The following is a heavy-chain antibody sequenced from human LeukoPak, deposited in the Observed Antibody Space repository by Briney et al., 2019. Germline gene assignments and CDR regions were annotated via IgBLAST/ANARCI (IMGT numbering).Heavy chain of an antibody. V-gene: IGHV4-4*09. CDR3: ASGGSYYYDSSGYDY. CDR1: GGSISSYY. J-gene: IGHJ4*02. D-gene: IGHD3-22*01. CDR2: IYTSGST. Sequence: PSETLSLTCTVSGGSISSYYWSWIRQPPGKGLEWIGYIYTSGSTNYNPSLKSRVTISVDTSKNQFSLKLSSVTAADTAVYYCASGGSYYYDSSGYDYWGQGTLVTVSS.